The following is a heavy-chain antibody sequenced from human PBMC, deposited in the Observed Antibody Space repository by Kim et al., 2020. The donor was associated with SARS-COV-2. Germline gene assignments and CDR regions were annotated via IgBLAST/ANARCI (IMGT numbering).Heavy chain of an antibody. D-gene: IGHD6-19*01. Sequence: ARQFQGRVTITADESTSTAYMELSSLRSGDTAVYYCAREKVAGTRYYFDYWGQGTLVTVSS. V-gene: IGHV1-69*01. CDR3: AREKVAGTRYYFDY. J-gene: IGHJ4*02.